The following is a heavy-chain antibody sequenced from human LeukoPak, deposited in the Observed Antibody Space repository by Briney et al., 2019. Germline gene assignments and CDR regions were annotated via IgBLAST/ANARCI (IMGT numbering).Heavy chain of an antibody. CDR2: IKQEGSEK. Sequence: GGSLILSCAASGFSFGSCWMSWVRQAPGKGLEWVANIKQEGSEKFYVDSVKGRFTISRDNAKNSLYLQMNSLRAEDTAIYYCARENRDGYNPYNWFDPWGQGTLVTVSS. CDR3: ARENRDGYNPYNWFDP. D-gene: IGHD5-24*01. CDR1: GFSFGSCW. J-gene: IGHJ5*02. V-gene: IGHV3-7*01.